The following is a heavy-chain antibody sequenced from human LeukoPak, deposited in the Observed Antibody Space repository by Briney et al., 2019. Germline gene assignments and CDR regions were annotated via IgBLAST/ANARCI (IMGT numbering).Heavy chain of an antibody. V-gene: IGHV1-69*04. CDR3: ARVLYSGYHDPYDYGDYVSYWFYP. D-gene: IGHD4-17*01. Sequence: SVTVSFTASAGTFSIYAISWVRQAHGQGLEWMGRIIPILGIANYAQKFQGRVTITADKSTSTAYMELSSLRSEDTAVYYCARVLYSGYHDPYDYGDYVSYWFYPWGQGTLVTVSS. J-gene: IGHJ5*02. CDR1: AGTFSIYA. CDR2: IIPILGIA.